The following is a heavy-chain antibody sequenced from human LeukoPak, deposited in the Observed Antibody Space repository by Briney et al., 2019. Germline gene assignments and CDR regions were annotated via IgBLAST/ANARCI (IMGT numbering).Heavy chain of an antibody. D-gene: IGHD3-3*01. Sequence: SETLSLTCRVAGRSISSYYWSWIRPPPGKGLEWIGYIYYSERTNYNPSLKSRVTISVDTSKNQFSLKLSSVTAADTAVDYCARGGLRFYYFDYWGQGTLVTVSS. CDR2: IYYSERT. V-gene: IGHV4-59*12. J-gene: IGHJ4*02. CDR1: GRSISSYY. CDR3: ARGGLRFYYFDY.